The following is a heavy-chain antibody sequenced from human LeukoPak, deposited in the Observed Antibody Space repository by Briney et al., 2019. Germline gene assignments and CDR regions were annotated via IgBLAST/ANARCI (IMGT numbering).Heavy chain of an antibody. Sequence: SETLSLTCAVYGGSFSGYYWSWIRQPPGEGLEWIGEINHSGSTNYNPSLKSRVTISVDTSKNQFSLKLSSVTAADTAVYYCARGRGGSYYVPIYYFDYWGQGTLVTVSS. V-gene: IGHV4-34*01. CDR3: ARGRGGSYYVPIYYFDY. CDR1: GGSFSGYY. J-gene: IGHJ4*02. D-gene: IGHD1-26*01. CDR2: INHSGST.